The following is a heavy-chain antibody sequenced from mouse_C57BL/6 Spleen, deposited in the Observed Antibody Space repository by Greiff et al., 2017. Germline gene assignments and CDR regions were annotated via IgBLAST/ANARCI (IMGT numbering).Heavy chain of an antibody. CDR1: GYTFTSYG. CDR2: IYPRSGNT. V-gene: IGHV1-81*01. Sequence: VHLVESGAELARPGASVKLSCKASGYTFTSYGISWVKQRTGQGLEWIGEIYPRSGNTYYNEKFKGKATLTADKSSSTAYMELRSLTSEDSAVYFCARYITYLPDDYWGQGTTLTVSS. J-gene: IGHJ2*01. D-gene: IGHD1-3*01. CDR3: ARYITYLPDDY.